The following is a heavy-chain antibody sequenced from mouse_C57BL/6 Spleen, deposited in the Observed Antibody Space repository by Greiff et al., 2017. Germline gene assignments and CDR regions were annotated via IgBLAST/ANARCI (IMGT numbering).Heavy chain of an antibody. CDR2: IYPGSGST. D-gene: IGHD1-1*01. J-gene: IGHJ3*01. CDR3: ARGGYFNYGSSSFAY. CDR1: GYTFTSSW. V-gene: IGHV1-55*01. Sequence: QVQLQQPGAELVKPGASVKMSCKASGYTFTSSWITWVKQRPGQGLEWIGDIYPGSGSTNYNEKFKSKATLTVDTSSSTAYMQLSSLTSEDSAVYYCARGGYFNYGSSSFAYWGQGTLVTVSA.